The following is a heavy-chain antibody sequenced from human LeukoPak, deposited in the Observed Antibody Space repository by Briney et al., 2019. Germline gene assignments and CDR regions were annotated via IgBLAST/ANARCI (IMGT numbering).Heavy chain of an antibody. D-gene: IGHD6-13*01. CDR1: GGSISSYY. J-gene: IGHJ6*03. V-gene: IGHV4-59*01. CDR3: ARGRMDSSSWSDYYYYYYMDV. Sequence: SETLSLTCTVSGGSISSYYWSWIRQPPGKGLEWIGYIYYSGSTNYNPSLKSRVTISVDTSKNQFSLKLSSVTAADTAVYYCARGRMDSSSWSDYYYYYYMDVWGKGTTVTISS. CDR2: IYYSGST.